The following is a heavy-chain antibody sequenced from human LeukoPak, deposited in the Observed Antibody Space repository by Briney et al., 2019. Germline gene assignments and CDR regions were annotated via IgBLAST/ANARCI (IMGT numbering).Heavy chain of an antibody. CDR2: IYHSGST. CDR3: ARGSRLRYCTNGVCYFDY. J-gene: IGHJ4*02. D-gene: IGHD2-8*01. V-gene: IGHV4-30-2*01. Sequence: SQTLSLTCAVSGGSISSGGYSWSWIRQPPGKGLEWIGYIYHSGSTYYNPSLKSRVTISVDRSKNQFSLKLSSVTAADTAVYYCARGSRLRYCTNGVCYFDYWGQGTLVTVSS. CDR1: GGSISSGGYS.